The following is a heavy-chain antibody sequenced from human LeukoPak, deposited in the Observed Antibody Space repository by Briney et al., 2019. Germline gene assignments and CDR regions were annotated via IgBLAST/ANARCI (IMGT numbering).Heavy chain of an antibody. V-gene: IGHV3-74*01. CDR2: INTDGSST. CDR3: VRGARGMYYFDY. J-gene: IGHJ4*02. CDR1: GFTFSSYW. D-gene: IGHD3-16*01. Sequence: GGSLRLSCAASGFTFSSYWMHWVRQAPGKGLVWVSRINTDGSSTYYADSVRGRFTISRDNAKNTLYLQMNSLRAEDTVVYYCVRGARGMYYFDYWGQGTLVTVSS.